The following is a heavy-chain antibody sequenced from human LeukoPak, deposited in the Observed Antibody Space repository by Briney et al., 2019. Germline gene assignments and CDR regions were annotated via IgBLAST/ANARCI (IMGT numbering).Heavy chain of an antibody. CDR1: GGTFSSYA. D-gene: IGHD5-24*01. J-gene: IGHJ4*02. CDR3: ARGRGGLQPTEYYFDY. Sequence: SVKVSCKASGGTFSSYAISWVRQAPGQGLEWMGRIIPIFGIANYAQKFQGRVTITADKSTSTAYMEVSSLRSEDTAVYYCARGRGGLQPTEYYFDYWGQGTLVTVSS. V-gene: IGHV1-69*04. CDR2: IIPIFGIA.